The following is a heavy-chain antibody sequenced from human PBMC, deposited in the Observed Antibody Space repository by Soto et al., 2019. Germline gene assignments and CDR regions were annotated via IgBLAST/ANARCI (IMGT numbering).Heavy chain of an antibody. CDR3: ARDLGEQQLVLDY. J-gene: IGHJ4*02. V-gene: IGHV4-4*02. CDR1: GGSISSSNW. CDR2: IYHSGST. D-gene: IGHD6-13*01. Sequence: KPSETLSLTCAVSGGSISSSNWWSWVRQPPGKGLEWIGEIYHSGSTNYNPSLKSRVTISVDKSKNQFSLKLSSVTAADTAVYYCARDLGEQQLVLDYWGQGTLVTVSS.